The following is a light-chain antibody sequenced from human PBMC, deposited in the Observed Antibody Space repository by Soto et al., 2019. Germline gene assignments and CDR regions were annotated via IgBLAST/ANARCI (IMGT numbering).Light chain of an antibody. CDR2: DVS. Sequence: QSVLTQPASVSGSPGQSITISFSGTSSDVGGYKYVSWYQHHPGKAPTLLIYDVSNRPSGISDRFSGSNSGNAASLTISGLQADDEADYSCSSLSDSRNLLFGNGTKLTVL. V-gene: IGLV2-14*01. J-gene: IGLJ1*01. CDR3: SSLSDSRNLL. CDR1: SSDVGGYKY.